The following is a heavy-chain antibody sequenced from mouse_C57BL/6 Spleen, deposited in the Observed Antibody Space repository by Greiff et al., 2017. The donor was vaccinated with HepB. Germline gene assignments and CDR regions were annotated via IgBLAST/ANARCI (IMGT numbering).Heavy chain of an antibody. D-gene: IGHD2-4*01. V-gene: IGHV1-7*01. J-gene: IGHJ2*01. CDR2: INPSSGYT. CDR3: ARDDYDSLDY. Sequence: VQLQQSGAELAKPGASVKLSCKASGYTFTSYWMHWVKQRPGQGLEWIGYINPSSGYTKYNQKFKDKATWTADKSSSTAYMQLSSLTYEDSAVYYCARDDYDSLDYWGQGTTLTVSS. CDR1: GYTFTSYW.